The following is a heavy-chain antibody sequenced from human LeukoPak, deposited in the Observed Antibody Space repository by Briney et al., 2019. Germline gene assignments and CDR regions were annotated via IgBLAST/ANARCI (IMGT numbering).Heavy chain of an antibody. J-gene: IGHJ4*02. V-gene: IGHV1-8*01. CDR3: ARGLGIPGVYPDLRF. CDR1: GYTFTSYD. D-gene: IGHD5/OR15-5a*01. CDR2: MNPNSGNT. Sequence: APVKVSCKASGYTFTSYDINWVRQATGQGLEWMGWMNPNSGNTGYAQKFQGRVTMTRDTSISTAYMELSSLRSEDTAVYYCARGLGIPGVYPDLRFWGQGTLVTVSS.